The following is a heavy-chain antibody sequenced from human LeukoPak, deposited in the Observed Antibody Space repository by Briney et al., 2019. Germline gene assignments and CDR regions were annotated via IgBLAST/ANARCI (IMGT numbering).Heavy chain of an antibody. CDR2: ISGSSSYI. V-gene: IGHV3-21*01. Sequence: PGGSLRLSCAASGFTFSSYSMNWVRQAPGKGLEWVSSISGSSSYIYYADSVKGRFTISRDNAKNSLYLQMNSLRAEDTAVYYCARDRGHGDDGEVYWGQGALVTVSS. CDR1: GFTFSSYS. J-gene: IGHJ4*02. CDR3: ARDRGHGDDGEVY. D-gene: IGHD4-17*01.